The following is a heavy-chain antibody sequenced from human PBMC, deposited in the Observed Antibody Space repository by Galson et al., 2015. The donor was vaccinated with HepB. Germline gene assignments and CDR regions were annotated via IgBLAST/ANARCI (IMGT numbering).Heavy chain of an antibody. CDR1: GFTFSYYA. J-gene: IGHJ3*01. CDR3: ARAIGRDSIVVDGAFGV. D-gene: IGHD6-19*01. CDR2: ISYDGYNK. V-gene: IGHV3-30-3*01. Sequence: SLRLYCAASGFTFSYYAMHWVRQAPGKGLEWVAVISYDGYNKYYADPVKGRFTISRDNSKNTLYLQMDSLRVEDTAVYYCARAIGRDSIVVDGAFGVWGQGTMVTVSS.